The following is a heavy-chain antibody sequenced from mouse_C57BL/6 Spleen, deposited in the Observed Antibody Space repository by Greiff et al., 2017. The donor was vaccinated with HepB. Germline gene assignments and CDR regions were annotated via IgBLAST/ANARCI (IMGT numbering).Heavy chain of an antibody. J-gene: IGHJ3*01. V-gene: IGHV1-64*01. D-gene: IGHD1-1*01. Sequence: VQLQEPGAELVKPGASVKLSCKASGYTFTSYWMHWVKQRPGQGLEWIGMIHPNSGSTNYNEKFKSKATLTVDKSSSTAYMQLSSLTSEDSAVYYCARPSTVVAKGFAYWGQGTLVTVSA. CDR3: ARPSTVVAKGFAY. CDR2: IHPNSGST. CDR1: GYTFTSYW.